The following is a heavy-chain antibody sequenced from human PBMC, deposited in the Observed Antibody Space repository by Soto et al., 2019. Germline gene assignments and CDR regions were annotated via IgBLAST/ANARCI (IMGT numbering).Heavy chain of an antibody. CDR2: ISYDGSNK. CDR3: ARDADPGMVKWLDY. CDR1: GFTFSSYA. D-gene: IGHD1-26*01. V-gene: IGHV3-30-3*01. Sequence: QSGGSLRLSCAASGFTFSSYAMHWVRQAPGKGLEWVAVISYDGSNKYYADSVKGRFTISRDNSKNTLYLQMNSLRAEDTAVYYCARDADPGMVKWLDYWGPGTLRTVFS. J-gene: IGHJ4*02.